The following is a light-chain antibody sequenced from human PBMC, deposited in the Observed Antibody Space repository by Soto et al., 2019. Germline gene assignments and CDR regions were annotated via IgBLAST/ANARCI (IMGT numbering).Light chain of an antibody. V-gene: IGKV2-28*01. CDR2: LGS. CDR1: QSLLHSIGYSY. CDR3: MQALQTPWT. J-gene: IGKJ1*01. Sequence: DIVMTQSPLSLAVTPGEPASISCRSSQSLLHSIGYSYLDWYLQKPGQSPQLLIYLGSNRASGVPDRFSGSGSGTDFTLKISRVEAEDVGVYYCMQALQTPWTFGQGTKVEIK.